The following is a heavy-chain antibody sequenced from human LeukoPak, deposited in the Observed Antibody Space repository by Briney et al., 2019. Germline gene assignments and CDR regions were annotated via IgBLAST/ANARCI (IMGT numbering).Heavy chain of an antibody. V-gene: IGHV1-69*06. J-gene: IGHJ6*03. CDR3: ARREIAAYYYMDV. D-gene: IGHD6-13*01. CDR2: IIPIFGTA. Sequence: SVKVSCKASGGTFSSYTISWVRQAPGQGLEWMGGIIPIFGTANYAQKFQGRVTITADKSTSTAYMELSSLRSEDTAVYYCARREIAAYYYMDVWGKGTTVTVSS. CDR1: GGTFSSYT.